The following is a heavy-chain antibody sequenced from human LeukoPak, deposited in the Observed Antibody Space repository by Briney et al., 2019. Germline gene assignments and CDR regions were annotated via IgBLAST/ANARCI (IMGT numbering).Heavy chain of an antibody. CDR3: ARGADSGYSSDN. D-gene: IGHD3-9*01. CDR2: INTDGSTT. J-gene: IGHJ4*02. CDR1: GFTFKSYW. Sequence: GGSLRLSCAASGFTFKSYWMYWVRQAPGKGLVWVSRINTDGSTTTYADSVKGRFTISRDNANNMVYLQMNSLRAEDTAVYYCARGADSGYSSDNWGQGTLVTVSS. V-gene: IGHV3-74*01.